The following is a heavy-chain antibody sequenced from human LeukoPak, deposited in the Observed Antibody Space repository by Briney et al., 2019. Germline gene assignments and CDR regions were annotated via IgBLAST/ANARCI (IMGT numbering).Heavy chain of an antibody. D-gene: IGHD3-9*01. CDR1: GFTSISYW. J-gene: IGHJ4*02. CDR3: ARGGYFDWLVYYFDY. Sequence: GGSLRLSCAAPGFTSISYWMSRVRQAPGKGLEWVANIKQAGSEKYYVDSVKGRFTISRDNANNSLYLQMNSLRAEDTAVYYCARGGYFDWLVYYFDYWGQGTLVTVSS. V-gene: IGHV3-7*04. CDR2: IKQAGSEK.